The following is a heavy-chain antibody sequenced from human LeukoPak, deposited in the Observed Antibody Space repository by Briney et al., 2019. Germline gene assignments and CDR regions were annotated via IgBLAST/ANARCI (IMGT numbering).Heavy chain of an antibody. D-gene: IGHD6-6*01. V-gene: IGHV3-23*01. CDR2: ISGSGGST. CDR3: AKDKSEYSIFDY. CDR1: GFTFSSYA. Sequence: GGSLRLSCAASGFTFSSYAMSWVRQAPGKGLEWVSAISGSGGSTYYADPVKGRFTISRDNSKNTLYLQMNSLRAEDTAVYYCAKDKSEYSIFDYWGQGTLVTVSS. J-gene: IGHJ4*02.